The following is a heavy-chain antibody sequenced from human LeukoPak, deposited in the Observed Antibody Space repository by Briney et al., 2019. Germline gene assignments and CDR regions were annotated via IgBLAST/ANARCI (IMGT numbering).Heavy chain of an antibody. CDR1: GFTFSSYG. CDR3: AKLQQVYRSSSRFDS. V-gene: IGHV3-30*02. CDR2: IQYDGSNE. D-gene: IGHD6-6*01. Sequence: QPGRSLRLSCAASGFTFSSYGMHWVRQAPGKGLEWVAFIQYDGSNEYYADSVKGRFTISRDNSKNTLYLQMNSLRAEDTAVYYCAKLQQVYRSSSRFDSWGQGTLVTVSS. J-gene: IGHJ4*02.